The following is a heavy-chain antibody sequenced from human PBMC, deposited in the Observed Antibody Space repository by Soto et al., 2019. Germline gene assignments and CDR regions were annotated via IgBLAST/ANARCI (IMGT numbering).Heavy chain of an antibody. CDR1: GFTFSSYA. J-gene: IGHJ6*02. D-gene: IGHD3-3*01. Sequence: GGSLRLSCSASGFTFSSYAMHWVRQAPGKGLEYVSAISSNGGSTYYADSVKCRFTISRDNYKNTLYLQMSSLKAEDTAVYYCVKWSSINFWIGYYTIHYYYVMDVWGQGTTVTVS. CDR3: VKWSSINFWIGYYTIHYYYVMDV. V-gene: IGHV3-64D*06. CDR2: ISSNGGST.